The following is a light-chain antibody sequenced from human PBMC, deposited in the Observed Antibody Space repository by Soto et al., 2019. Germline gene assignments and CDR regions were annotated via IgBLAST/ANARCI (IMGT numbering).Light chain of an antibody. CDR1: QSLVHSDGDTY. J-gene: IGKJ2*01. CDR2: RVS. CDR3: MQGTHWPPYT. Sequence: DVVMTQSPLSLPVNLGEPAAISCRSTQSLVHSDGDTYLSWFHQRPGQSPRRLIFRVSKRDFGVPPRFIGSGSGTEFTLAISRVEAEDVGVYYCMQGTHWPPYTFGQGTRLEIK. V-gene: IGKV2-30*02.